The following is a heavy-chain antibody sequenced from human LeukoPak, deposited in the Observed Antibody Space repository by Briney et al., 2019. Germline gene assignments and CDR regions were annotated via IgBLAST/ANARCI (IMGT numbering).Heavy chain of an antibody. J-gene: IGHJ5*02. V-gene: IGHV3-21*01. D-gene: IGHD4/OR15-4a*01. CDR3: VRTPNSANFPNWLDP. CDR1: GFTFSSYT. Sequence: RSGESLRLSCAASGFTFSSYTMNWVRRAPGKGLEWVSSISGTSDYIYYADSVRGRFIISRDNAKNALYLQMNSLRAEDTAVYYCVRTPNSANFPNWLDPWGQGTLVTVSS. CDR2: ISGTSDYI.